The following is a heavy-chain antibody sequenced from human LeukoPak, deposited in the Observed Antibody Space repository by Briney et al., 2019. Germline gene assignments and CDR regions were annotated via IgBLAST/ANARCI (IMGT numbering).Heavy chain of an antibody. Sequence: PSETLSLTCTVSGGSISISTYYWGWIRQPPGKGLEWIGNIYYSGSTYYNPSLKSRVTISVDTSKNQYSLKLSSVTAADTAVYYCARDGVAGGFDYWGQGTLVTVSS. CDR1: GGSISISTYY. CDR2: IYYSGST. J-gene: IGHJ4*02. V-gene: IGHV4-39*07. CDR3: ARDGVAGGFDY. D-gene: IGHD6-19*01.